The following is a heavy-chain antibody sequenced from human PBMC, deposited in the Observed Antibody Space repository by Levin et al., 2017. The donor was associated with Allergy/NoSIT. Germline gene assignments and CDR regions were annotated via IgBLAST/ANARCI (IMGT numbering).Heavy chain of an antibody. CDR1: GYIFTGYY. J-gene: IGHJ4*02. V-gene: IGHV1-2*02. CDR2: INPPSGDT. CDR3: ARESPCYFDY. Sequence: ASVKVSCKASGYIFTGYYLHWVRQAPGQGLEWMAWINPPSGDTKYAPKFQGTVTLTRDTSSNTAHMEVSGLTSADTAVYFCARESPCYFDYWGQGTLVTVSS.